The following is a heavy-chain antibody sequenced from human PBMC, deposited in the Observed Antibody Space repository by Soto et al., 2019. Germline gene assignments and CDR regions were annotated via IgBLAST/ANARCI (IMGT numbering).Heavy chain of an antibody. V-gene: IGHV4-39*01. D-gene: IGHD2-21*02. CDR2: IYYSGST. CDR1: GDSLSSRSYY. CDR3: ARQRTSVVTQAYFDV. J-gene: IGHJ4*02. Sequence: PSETLSLTCTVTGDSLSSRSYYWGWILQPPGKGLEWIGSIYYSGSTYNNPSLRSRVSMSIDTSKDQFSLKLKSVTAADTALYFCARQRTSVVTQAYFDVWGQGSLVTVSS.